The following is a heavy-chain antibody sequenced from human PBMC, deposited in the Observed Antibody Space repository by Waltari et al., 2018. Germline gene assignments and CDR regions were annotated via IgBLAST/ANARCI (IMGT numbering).Heavy chain of an antibody. CDR1: GFTFSSYA. Sequence: EVQLVESGGGLVQPGGSLRLSCAASGFTFSSYAMHWVRQAPGKGLEYVSAISSNGGSTYYADSVKGRFTISRDNSKNTLYLQMGSLRAEDMAVYYCARGTFSDAYGDYYYGMDVWGQGTTVTVSS. CDR3: ARGTFSDAYGDYYYGMDV. D-gene: IGHD2-21*01. CDR2: ISSNGGST. V-gene: IGHV3-64*07. J-gene: IGHJ6*02.